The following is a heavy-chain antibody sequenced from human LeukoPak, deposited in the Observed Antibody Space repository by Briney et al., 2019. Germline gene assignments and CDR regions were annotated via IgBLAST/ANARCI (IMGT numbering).Heavy chain of an antibody. CDR1: GYTFTSCY. D-gene: IGHD6-6*01. CDR3: ARRDGSSLDY. CDR2: INPSAGGT. V-gene: IGHV1-46*01. Sequence: GASVKVSCKASGYTFTSCYMHWVRQAPGQGLEWMGVINPSAGGTNYAQKFQGRVTMTRDTSTSTVYMDLSSLRSEDTAVYYCARRDGSSLDYWGQGTLVTVSS. J-gene: IGHJ4*02.